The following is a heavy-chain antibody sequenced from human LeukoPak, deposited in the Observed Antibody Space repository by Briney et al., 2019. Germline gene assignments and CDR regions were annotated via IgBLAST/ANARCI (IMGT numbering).Heavy chain of an antibody. J-gene: IGHJ5*02. CDR2: IYSGGNT. Sequence: GGSLRLSCAASGFTVGNNYMTWVRQAPGKGLEWVSVIYSGGNTYYADSVKGRFTISRDNSRNTVYLQMNSLRAEDTAVYYCASGGIAEAGAWGQGTLVTVSS. CDR3: ASGGIAEAGA. D-gene: IGHD6-13*01. V-gene: IGHV3-66*01. CDR1: GFTVGNNY.